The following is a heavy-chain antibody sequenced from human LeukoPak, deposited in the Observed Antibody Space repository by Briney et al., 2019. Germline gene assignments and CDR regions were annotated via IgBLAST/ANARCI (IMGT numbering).Heavy chain of an antibody. J-gene: IGHJ3*02. CDR3: ARVKQWLVPSDAFDI. D-gene: IGHD6-19*01. V-gene: IGHV1-69*01. Sequence: LVKVSCRASGGTFSSYAISWVRQAPGQGLEWMGGIIPIFGTANYAQKFQGRVTITADESTSTAYMELSSLRSEDTAVYYCARVKQWLVPSDAFDIWGQGTMVTVSS. CDR1: GGTFSSYA. CDR2: IIPIFGTA.